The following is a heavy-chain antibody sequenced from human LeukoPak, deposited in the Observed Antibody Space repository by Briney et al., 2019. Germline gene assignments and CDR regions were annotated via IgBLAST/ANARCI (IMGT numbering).Heavy chain of an antibody. Sequence: GGSLRLSCAASGFTFSSYSMNWVRQAPGKGLEWVSYISSSSSTIYYADSVKGRFTVSRDNAKNSLYLQMNSLRAEDTAVYYCASITGDPENPYYFDYWGQGTLVTVS. D-gene: IGHD7-27*01. V-gene: IGHV3-48*04. CDR3: ASITGDPENPYYFDY. J-gene: IGHJ4*02. CDR2: ISSSSSTI. CDR1: GFTFSSYS.